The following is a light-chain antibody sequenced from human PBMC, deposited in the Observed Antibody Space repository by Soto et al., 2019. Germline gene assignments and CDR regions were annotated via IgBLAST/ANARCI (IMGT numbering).Light chain of an antibody. Sequence: DIVMTQSPDSLAVSLGERATINCKSSQSVLSTSNNKSDLAWYQQKPGQPPKLLIYWTSTRESGVPDRFSGSGCGTDFTLTISSLQAEDVAVYYCQQYYSIPQTFGQGTKVEIK. CDR2: WTS. V-gene: IGKV4-1*01. CDR1: QSVLSTSNNKSD. J-gene: IGKJ1*01. CDR3: QQYYSIPQT.